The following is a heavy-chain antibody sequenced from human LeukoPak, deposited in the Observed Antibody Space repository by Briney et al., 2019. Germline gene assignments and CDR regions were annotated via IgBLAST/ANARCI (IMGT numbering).Heavy chain of an antibody. CDR3: ARQGPARAFDI. V-gene: IGHV4-38-2*01. CDR2: IYHSGST. J-gene: IGHJ3*02. CDR1: GYSISSGYY. Sequence: PSETLSLTCAVSGYSISSGYYWGWIRQPPGKGLEWIGSIYHSGSTYYNPSLKSRVTISVDTSKNQFSLKLSSVTAADTAVYYCARQGPARAFDIWGQGTMVTVSP.